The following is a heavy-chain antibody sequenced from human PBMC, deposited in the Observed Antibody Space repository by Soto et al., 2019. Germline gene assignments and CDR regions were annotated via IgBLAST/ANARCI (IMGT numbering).Heavy chain of an antibody. J-gene: IGHJ4*02. CDR2: IDGDDGDESAT. V-gene: IGHV3-74*01. Sequence: EVQLVESGGGLVQPGGSLRLSCAASGFTFRNFWRQWVRLAPGKGLEWVARIDGDDGDESATNYAGSVQGRFLISRDNAKNTLHLQMSSLRAEDTAVYYCVRDSHGDYWGQGTLVTVSP. CDR3: VRDSHGDY. CDR1: GFTFRNFW.